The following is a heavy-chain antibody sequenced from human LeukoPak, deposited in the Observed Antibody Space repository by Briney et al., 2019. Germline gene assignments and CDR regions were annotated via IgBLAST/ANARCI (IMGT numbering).Heavy chain of an antibody. CDR2: ISGSGCST. Sequence: PGGSLRLSCAASGFTFSSYAMSWVRQAPGKGLEWVSAISGSGCSTYYADSVKGRFTISRDNSKNTLYLQMNSLRAEDTAVYYCAKELRITMVRGVSYGMDVWGQGTTVTVSS. CDR1: GFTFSSYA. D-gene: IGHD3-10*01. J-gene: IGHJ6*02. V-gene: IGHV3-23*01. CDR3: AKELRITMVRGVSYGMDV.